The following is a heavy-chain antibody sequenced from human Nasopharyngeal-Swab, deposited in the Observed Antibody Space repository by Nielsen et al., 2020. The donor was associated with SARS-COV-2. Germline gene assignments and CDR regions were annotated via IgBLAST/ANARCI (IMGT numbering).Heavy chain of an antibody. CDR1: GFTLSSYW. J-gene: IGHJ4*02. CDR2: INRDGSNT. D-gene: IGHD6-19*01. CDR3: ARETAVAGDYYCDY. Sequence: LTSAASGFTLSSYWMHWVRQAPGKGLVWVSRINRDGSNTNYADSVKGRFTISRENAKNMLYLQMNSLRVEDTGVYYCARETAVAGDYYCDYWGQGTLVAVSS. V-gene: IGHV3-74*01.